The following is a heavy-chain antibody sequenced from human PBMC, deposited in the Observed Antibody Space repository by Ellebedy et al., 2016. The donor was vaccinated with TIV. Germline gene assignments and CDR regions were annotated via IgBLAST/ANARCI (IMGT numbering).Heavy chain of an antibody. J-gene: IGHJ6*02. CDR3: ARATVTRYYYYYYGMDV. V-gene: IGHV1-3*01. Sequence: AASVKVSCKASGYTFTSYAMHWARQAPGQRLEWMGWINAGNGNTKYSQKFQGRVTITRDTSASTAYMELSSLRSEDTAVYYCARATVTRYYYYYYGMDVWGQGTTVTVSS. D-gene: IGHD4-17*01. CDR1: GYTFTSYA. CDR2: INAGNGNT.